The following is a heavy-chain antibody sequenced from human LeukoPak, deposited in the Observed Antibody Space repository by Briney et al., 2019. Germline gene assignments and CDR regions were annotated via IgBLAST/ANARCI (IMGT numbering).Heavy chain of an antibody. V-gene: IGHV6-1*01. CDR3: ARTRRYLTMTYYFDY. D-gene: IGHD3-9*01. Sequence: SQTLSLTCAISGDSVSSDSAAWNWIRQSPSRGLEWLGRTYYRSKWFDDYALSVKSRMTINVETSKNQFSLKLSSVTAADTAVYYCARTRRYLTMTYYFDYWGQGTLVTVSS. CDR1: GDSVSSDSAA. J-gene: IGHJ4*02. CDR2: TYYRSKWFD.